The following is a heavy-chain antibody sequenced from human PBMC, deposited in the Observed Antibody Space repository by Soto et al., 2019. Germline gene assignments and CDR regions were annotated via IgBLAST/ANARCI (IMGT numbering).Heavy chain of an antibody. V-gene: IGHV1-18*01. J-gene: IGHJ5*02. CDR2: ISAYNGNT. D-gene: IGHD5-12*01. CDR3: ARVLPYSGYDFAVFVP. Sequence: GASVKVSCKASGYTFTSYGISWVRQAPGQGLEWMGWISAYNGNTNYAQKLQGRVTMTTDTSTSTAYMELRSLRSDDTAVYYCARVLPYSGYDFAVFVPWGQGTLVTVSS. CDR1: GYTFTSYG.